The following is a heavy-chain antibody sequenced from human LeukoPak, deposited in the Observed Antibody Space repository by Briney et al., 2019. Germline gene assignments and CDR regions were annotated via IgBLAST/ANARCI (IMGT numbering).Heavy chain of an antibody. CDR1: GFTFSDYY. CDR3: ARVSPMVRGVYGMDV. D-gene: IGHD3-10*01. Sequence: GGSLRLSCAASGFTFSDYYMSWIRQAPGQGREWVSYISSSGSTIYYADSVKGRFTISRDNSKNTLYLQMNSLRAEDTAVYYCARVSPMVRGVYGMDVWGQGTTVTVSS. V-gene: IGHV3-11*01. J-gene: IGHJ6*02. CDR2: ISSSGSTI.